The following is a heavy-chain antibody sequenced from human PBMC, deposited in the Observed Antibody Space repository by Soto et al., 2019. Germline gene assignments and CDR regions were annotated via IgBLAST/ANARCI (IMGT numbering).Heavy chain of an antibody. CDR2: FDPEDGET. J-gene: IGHJ6*02. D-gene: IGHD1-26*01. Sequence: ASVKVSCKVSGYTLTELSIHWVRQAPGKGLEWMGGFDPEDGETIYAQKFQGRVTMTEDTSTDTAYMELSSLRSEDTAVYYCATEPTGSYRYYYYYGMDVWGQGTTVTVSS. CDR1: GYTLTELS. V-gene: IGHV1-24*01. CDR3: ATEPTGSYRYYYYYGMDV.